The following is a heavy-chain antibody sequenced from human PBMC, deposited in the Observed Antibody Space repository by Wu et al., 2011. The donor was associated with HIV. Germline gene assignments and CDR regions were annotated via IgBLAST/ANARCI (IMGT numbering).Heavy chain of an antibody. Sequence: QVQLVQSGAEVKKPGASVKVSCKASGYTFTSYDINWVRQATGQGLEWMGWMNPNSGNTGYAQKFQGRVTMTRNTSISTAYMELSSLRSEDTAVYYCARRGTFYDFWSGYYSYYYYYMDVWGKGTTVTVSS. CDR2: MNPNSGNT. V-gene: IGHV1-8*02. J-gene: IGHJ6*03. CDR3: ARRGTFYDFWSGYYSYYYYYMDV. D-gene: IGHD3-3*01. CDR1: GYTFTSYD.